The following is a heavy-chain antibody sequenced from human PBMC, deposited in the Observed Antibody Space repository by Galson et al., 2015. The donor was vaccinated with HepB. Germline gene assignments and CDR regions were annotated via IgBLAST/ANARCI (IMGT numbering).Heavy chain of an antibody. CDR2: IRSKASDYAT. Sequence: SLRLSCAASGFVLSGSALRWVRQTPGTGLGWVGRIRSKASDYATAYAASLNARFTISRDASNNTTYLHMKRLKTEDTAVYYCTRLADFSGYSSTWGQGALVPVSS. CDR3: TRLADFSGYSST. V-gene: IGHV3-73*01. J-gene: IGHJ4*02. D-gene: IGHD6-13*01. CDR1: GFVLSGSA.